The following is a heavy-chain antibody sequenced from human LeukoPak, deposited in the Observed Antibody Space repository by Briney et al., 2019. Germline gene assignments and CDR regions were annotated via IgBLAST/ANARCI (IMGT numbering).Heavy chain of an antibody. Sequence: GGSLRLSCAASGFTFSSYWMHWVRQAPGKGLVWVSRINSDGSSTSYADSVKGRFTISRDNAKNTLYLQTNSLRAEDTAVYYCARSYYDSSGYSIDYWGQGTLVTVSS. CDR1: GFTFSSYW. J-gene: IGHJ4*02. CDR2: INSDGSST. D-gene: IGHD3-22*01. V-gene: IGHV3-74*01. CDR3: ARSYYDSSGYSIDY.